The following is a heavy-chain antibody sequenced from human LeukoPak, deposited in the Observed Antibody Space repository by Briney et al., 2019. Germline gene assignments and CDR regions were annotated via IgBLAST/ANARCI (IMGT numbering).Heavy chain of an antibody. Sequence: GASVKVSCKASGYTFTSYGISWVRQAPGQGLEWMGWISAYNGNTNYAQKLQGRVTMTTDTSTSTAYMELRSLRSDDTAVYYCARGWLRRGWHPGDAFDIWGQGTMVTVSS. CDR1: GYTFTSYG. CDR3: ARGWLRRGWHPGDAFDI. CDR2: ISAYNGNT. D-gene: IGHD5-12*01. V-gene: IGHV1-18*01. J-gene: IGHJ3*02.